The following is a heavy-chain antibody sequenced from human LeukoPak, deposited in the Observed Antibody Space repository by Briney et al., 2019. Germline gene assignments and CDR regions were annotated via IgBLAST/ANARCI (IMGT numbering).Heavy chain of an antibody. Sequence: GGSLRLSCAASGFTFTDYWMGWVRQAPGKGLEWVANIEEYGNEVQYVDSVKGRFTIFRDNTKTSLYLQMNNLRVEDTAVYYCARPSFRTGSYFDHWGQGALVTVSS. D-gene: IGHD3/OR15-3a*01. J-gene: IGHJ4*02. V-gene: IGHV3-7*01. CDR3: ARPSFRTGSYFDH. CDR2: IEEYGNEV. CDR1: GFTFTDYW.